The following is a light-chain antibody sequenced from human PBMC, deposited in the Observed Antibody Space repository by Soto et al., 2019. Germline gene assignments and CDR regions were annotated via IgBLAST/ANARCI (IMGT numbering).Light chain of an antibody. CDR3: QQYGSSPLIS. CDR2: GAS. V-gene: IGKV3-20*01. CDR1: QTVSITY. Sequence: VLTQSPGTLSLSPGESATLSCRASQTVSITYLTWYQQKPGQAPRLLIFGASKRAAGIPDRFSGSGSGRDFTLTISGLETEDFAVYYCQQYGSSPLISFGQGTLLEIK. J-gene: IGKJ5*01.